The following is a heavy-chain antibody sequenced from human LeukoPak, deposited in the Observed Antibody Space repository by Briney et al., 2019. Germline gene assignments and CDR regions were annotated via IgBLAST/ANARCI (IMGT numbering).Heavy chain of an antibody. CDR1: GFTFSSNN. CDR2: IRSSGSTI. J-gene: IGHJ4*02. D-gene: IGHD2/OR15-2a*01. Sequence: GGSLRLSCAASGFTFSSNNMNWVRQAPGKGLEWGSYIRSSGSTIYYADSVKGRFTISRDNAKNSLYLQMNSLRDEDTAVYYCARGNRGDYWGQGTLVTVSS. CDR3: ARGNRGDY. V-gene: IGHV3-48*02.